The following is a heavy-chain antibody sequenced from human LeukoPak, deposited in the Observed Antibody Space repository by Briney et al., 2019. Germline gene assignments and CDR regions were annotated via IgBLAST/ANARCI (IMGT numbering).Heavy chain of an antibody. CDR3: ASFVRGVVDY. D-gene: IGHD3-10*01. V-gene: IGHV3-53*01. Sequence: GGSLRLSCAASGFTVSSNYMSWVRQAPGKGLEWVSVIYSGGSAYYADSVKGRFTISRDNSKNTLYLQMNSLRAEDTAVYYCASFVRGVVDYWGQGTLVTVSS. J-gene: IGHJ4*02. CDR1: GFTVSSNY. CDR2: IYSGGSA.